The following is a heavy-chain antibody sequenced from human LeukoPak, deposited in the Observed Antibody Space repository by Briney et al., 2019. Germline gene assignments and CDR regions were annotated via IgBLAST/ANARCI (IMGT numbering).Heavy chain of an antibody. CDR1: GTSITSYY. V-gene: IGHV4-59*08. Sequence: SETLSLTCTVSGTSITSYYWDWIRQAPGQGPEWIGYGHYSGNTKYNPPLKSRVTISVDPSKNQFSLRLSSVTAEDTAVYFCAKWASDNRAFDLWGQGTLVTVSS. D-gene: IGHD2-8*01. CDR2: GHYSGNT. J-gene: IGHJ4*02. CDR3: AKWASDNRAFDL.